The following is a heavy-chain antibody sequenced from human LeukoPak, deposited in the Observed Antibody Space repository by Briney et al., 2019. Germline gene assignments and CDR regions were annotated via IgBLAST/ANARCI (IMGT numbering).Heavy chain of an antibody. CDR2: INNRGST. CDR1: GGSFSDYY. V-gene: IGHV4-34*01. CDR3: ARHMYGGYLFDY. J-gene: IGHJ4*02. Sequence: PSETLSLTCACAVYGGSFSDYYWSWIRQPPGKGLEWIGEINNRGSTKYKPSLKSRVSISVDTSKNHFSLRLTSVTPADTAVYICARHMYGGYLFDYWSQGNLVTVSS. D-gene: IGHD5-12*01.